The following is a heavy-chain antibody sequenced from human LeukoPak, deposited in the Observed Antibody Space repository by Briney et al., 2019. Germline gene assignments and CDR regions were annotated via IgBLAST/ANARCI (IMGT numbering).Heavy chain of an antibody. CDR1: GYTFTSYG. Sequence: RGASVRVSCKASGYTFTSYGISWVRQAPGQGLEWMGGIIPIFGTTNYAQKFQGRVTITADKSTTTVYMDLSSLRSEDTAVYYCARPRFPYYRLSGADYYYMDVWGKGTTVTVSS. CDR3: ARPRFPYYRLSGADYYYMDV. V-gene: IGHV1-69*06. CDR2: IIPIFGTT. J-gene: IGHJ6*03. D-gene: IGHD3-10*01.